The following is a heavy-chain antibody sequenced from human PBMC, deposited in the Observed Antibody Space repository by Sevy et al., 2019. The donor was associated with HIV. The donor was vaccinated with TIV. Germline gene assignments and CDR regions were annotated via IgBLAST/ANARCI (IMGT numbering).Heavy chain of an antibody. Sequence: SGPTLVNPTQTLTLTCTFSGFSLSTSGVGVGWIRQPPGKALEWLALIYWNDDQRYSPSLKSRLTITKDTSKNQVVLTMTTMDPVDTATYYCAHRGGVHFYDSSGYYSRADYFEHWGQGTLVTVSS. V-gene: IGHV2-5*01. CDR1: GFSLSTSGVG. CDR2: IYWNDDQ. D-gene: IGHD3-22*01. J-gene: IGHJ1*01. CDR3: AHRGGVHFYDSSGYYSRADYFEH.